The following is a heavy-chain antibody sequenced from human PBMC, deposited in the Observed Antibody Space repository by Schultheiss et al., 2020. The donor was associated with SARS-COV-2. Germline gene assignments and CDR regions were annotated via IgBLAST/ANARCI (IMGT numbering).Heavy chain of an antibody. V-gene: IGHV3-23*01. CDR3: ARRVATGWHFDL. CDR1: GFTFSGHA. J-gene: IGHJ2*01. CDR2: ISGSGGST. D-gene: IGHD5-12*01. Sequence: GGSLRLSCAASGFTFSGHAMTWVRQAPGKGLEWVSGISGSGGSTYYAESVKGRFTISRDNAKNSLSLQMNSLRDEDTAVYYCARRVATGWHFDLWGRGTLVTVSS.